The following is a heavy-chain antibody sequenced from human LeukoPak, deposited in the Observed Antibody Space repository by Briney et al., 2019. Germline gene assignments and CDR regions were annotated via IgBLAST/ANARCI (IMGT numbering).Heavy chain of an antibody. J-gene: IGHJ5*02. CDR3: ARGLTYYYGSGSNNWFDP. Sequence: SETLSLTCAVYGGSFSSYYWSWIRQPAGKGLELIGRIFTSGRTNYNPSLKSRVTISLDTSKNQFSLKLSSVTAADTAVYYCARGLTYYYGSGSNNWFDPWGQGTLVTVSS. CDR1: GGSFSSYY. V-gene: IGHV4-59*10. CDR2: IFTSGRT. D-gene: IGHD3-10*01.